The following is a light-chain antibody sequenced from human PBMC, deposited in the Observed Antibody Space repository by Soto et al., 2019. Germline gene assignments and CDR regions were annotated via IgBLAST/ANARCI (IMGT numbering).Light chain of an antibody. J-gene: IGLJ3*02. CDR1: SSDVGGYNY. CDR3: CSYAGSFAWV. V-gene: IGLV2-11*01. CDR2: DVN. Sequence: QSALTQPRSVSGSPGQSVTISCTGTSSDVGGYNYVSWYQQHPGKAPRLVIYDVNQRPSGVPDRFSGSKSDNTASLTISGLQAEDEGDYYCCSYAGSFAWVFGGGTQLTVL.